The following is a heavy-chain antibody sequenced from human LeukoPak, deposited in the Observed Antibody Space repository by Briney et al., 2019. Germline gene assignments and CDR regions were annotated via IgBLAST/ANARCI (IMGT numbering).Heavy chain of an antibody. D-gene: IGHD6-13*01. CDR3: ARIGYSSSWSGWFDP. Sequence: SETLWLTCTVSGGSISSYYWSWIRQPPGKGLEWVGYIYYSGSTNYNPSLKSRVTISVDTSKNQFSLKLSSVTAADTAVYYCARIGYSSSWSGWFDPWGQGTLVTVSS. V-gene: IGHV4-59*01. CDR1: GGSISSYY. J-gene: IGHJ5*02. CDR2: IYYSGST.